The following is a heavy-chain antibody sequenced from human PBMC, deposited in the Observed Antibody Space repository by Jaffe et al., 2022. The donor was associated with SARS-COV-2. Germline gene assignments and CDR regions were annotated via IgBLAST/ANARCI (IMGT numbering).Heavy chain of an antibody. D-gene: IGHD3-22*01. CDR2: INHSGST. CDR1: GGSFSGYY. J-gene: IGHJ3*02. Sequence: QVQLQQWGAGLLKPSETLSLTCAVYGGSFSGYYWSWIRQPPGKGLEWIGEINHSGSTNYNPSLKSRVTISVDTSKNQFSLKLSSVTAADTAVYYCASGGRIGGYSPFDIWGQGTMVTVSS. V-gene: IGHV4-34*01. CDR3: ASGGRIGGYSPFDI.